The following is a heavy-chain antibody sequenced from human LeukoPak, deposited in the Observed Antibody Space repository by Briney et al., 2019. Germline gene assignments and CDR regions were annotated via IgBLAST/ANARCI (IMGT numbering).Heavy chain of an antibody. J-gene: IGHJ6*03. D-gene: IGHD3-10*01. V-gene: IGHV1-8*01. Sequence: ASVKVSCKASGYTFSTYDINWVRQAPGQGLEWMGWMNPNSGNTGYAQKFQGRVTITRNTSISTAYMELSSLRSEDTAVYYCARRSALWLLPGAYYYYYMDVWGKGTTVTVSS. CDR1: GYTFSTYD. CDR2: MNPNSGNT. CDR3: ARRSALWLLPGAYYYYYMDV.